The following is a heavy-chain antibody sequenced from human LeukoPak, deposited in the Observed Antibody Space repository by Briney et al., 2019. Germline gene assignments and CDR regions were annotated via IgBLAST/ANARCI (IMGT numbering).Heavy chain of an antibody. V-gene: IGHV4-61*02. Sequence: SETLSLTCTVSGRSISSGSYYWSWIRQPAGKGLEWIARIYTSGSTNYNPSLKSRVTISVDTSKNQFSLKLSSVTAPDTAVDYCARSYDILTGYKPGAFDIWGQRTMVTVSS. CDR1: GRSISSGSYY. J-gene: IGHJ3*02. CDR2: IYTSGST. CDR3: ARSYDILTGYKPGAFDI. D-gene: IGHD3-9*01.